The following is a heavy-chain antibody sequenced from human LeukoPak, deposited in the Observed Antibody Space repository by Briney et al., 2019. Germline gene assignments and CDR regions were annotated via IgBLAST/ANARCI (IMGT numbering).Heavy chain of an antibody. Sequence: GGSLRLSCEASGFTFRDHWMHWVRQVPGKGLVWVSRINGDESSTTYADSVKGRFTISRDNARNTLYLQMNSLRVEDTAIYYCARDRAESNWTNHTLFDSWGQGTPVTVSS. CDR3: ARDRAESNWTNHTLFDS. CDR2: INGDESST. CDR1: GFTFRDHW. V-gene: IGHV3-74*01. J-gene: IGHJ4*02. D-gene: IGHD1/OR15-1a*01.